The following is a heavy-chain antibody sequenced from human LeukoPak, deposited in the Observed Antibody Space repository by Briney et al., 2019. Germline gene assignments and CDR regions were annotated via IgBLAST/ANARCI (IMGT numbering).Heavy chain of an antibody. CDR2: IYSGGST. Sequence: GGSLRLSCAASGFTVSSNYMSWVRQAPGKGLEWVSVIYSGGSTYYADSVKGRFTISRDNSKNTLYLQMNSLRAEDTAVYYCARDLYVGSGRSYIAHWGQGTLVTVSS. V-gene: IGHV3-53*01. J-gene: IGHJ5*02. D-gene: IGHD3-10*01. CDR1: GFTVSSNY. CDR3: ARDLYVGSGRSYIAH.